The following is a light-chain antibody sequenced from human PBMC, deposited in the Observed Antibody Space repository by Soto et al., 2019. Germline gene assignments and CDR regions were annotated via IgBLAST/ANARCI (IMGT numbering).Light chain of an antibody. CDR1: QGIGSY. Sequence: IHLIQAPPFPSTSVEDRVTITCRASQGIGSYLAWYQQKPGKAPKVLIYAASTLQSGVPSRFSGSGSGTDFTLTISSLQPEDFATYYCQQLNSYPLTFGGGTRWIS. V-gene: IGKV1-9*01. J-gene: IGKJ4*01. CDR3: QQLNSYPLT. CDR2: AAS.